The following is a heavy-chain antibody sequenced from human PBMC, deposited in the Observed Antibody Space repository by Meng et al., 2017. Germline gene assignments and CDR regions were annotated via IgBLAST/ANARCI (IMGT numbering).Heavy chain of an antibody. CDR1: GFTFSSYA. CDR3: AGKPGYNDGLS. Sequence: GESLKISCAASGFTFSSYAMTWVRQAPGKGLEWVSIISGSDGSTYYADSVKGRFTISRDNSKNTLYLQMNSLRAEDTAVYYCAGKPGYNDGLSWGQGTLVTVSS. CDR2: ISGSDGST. J-gene: IGHJ4*02. V-gene: IGHV3-23*01. D-gene: IGHD5-18*01.